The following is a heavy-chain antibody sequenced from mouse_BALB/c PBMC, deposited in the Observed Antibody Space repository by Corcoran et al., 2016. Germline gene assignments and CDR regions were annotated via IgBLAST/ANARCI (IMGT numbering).Heavy chain of an antibody. V-gene: IGHV9-1*02. CDR3: ASDGYYYFDY. Sequence: QIQLVQSGPELKKPGETVKISCKASGYTFTNYGMNWVKQAPGKGLKWMGWINTYTGEPTYADDFKGRFAFSLETSASTAYLQINNLKNEDMATYFCASDGYYYFDYWGQGTTLTVSS. CDR1: GYTFTNYG. CDR2: INTYTGEP. D-gene: IGHD2-3*01. J-gene: IGHJ2*01.